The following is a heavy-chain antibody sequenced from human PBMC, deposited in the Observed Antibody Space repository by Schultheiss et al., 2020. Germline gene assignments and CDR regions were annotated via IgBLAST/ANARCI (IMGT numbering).Heavy chain of an antibody. Sequence: SETLSLTCTVSGGSISSYYWSWIRQPPGKGLEWIGYIYYSGSTNYYPSLRSRVTISVDTSKNQFSLKLSSVTAADTAVYYCARGGPTVTTYFHYWGQGTLGTVAS. CDR3: ARGGPTVTTYFHY. J-gene: IGHJ4*02. V-gene: IGHV4-59*01. CDR1: GGSISSYY. D-gene: IGHD4-17*01. CDR2: IYYSGST.